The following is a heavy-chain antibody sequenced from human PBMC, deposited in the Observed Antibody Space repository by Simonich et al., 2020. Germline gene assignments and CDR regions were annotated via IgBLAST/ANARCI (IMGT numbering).Heavy chain of an antibody. CDR2: INHSGST. CDR3: ARPLGIVWAFDI. D-gene: IGHD3-16*01. CDR1: GGSFSGYY. V-gene: IGHV4-34*01. Sequence: QVQLQQWGAGLLKPSETLSLTCAVYGGSFSGYYWNWIRQPPGKGMEWIGEINHSGSTNSNPSLKSLVTISVDTSKNQFSLKLSSVTAADTAVYYCARPLGIVWAFDIWGQGTMVTVSS. J-gene: IGHJ3*02.